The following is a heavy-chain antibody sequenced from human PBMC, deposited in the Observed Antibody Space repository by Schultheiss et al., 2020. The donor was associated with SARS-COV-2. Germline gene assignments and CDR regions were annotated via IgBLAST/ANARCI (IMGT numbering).Heavy chain of an antibody. D-gene: IGHD3-3*01. CDR2: ISYDGSNK. CDR3: ARDYDFWSGYYTPGYYYYGMDV. V-gene: IGHV3-30-3*01. CDR1: GFTFSSYE. Sequence: GGSLRLSCAASGFTFSSYEMNWVRQAPGKGLEWVAVISYDGSNKYYADSVKGRFTISRDNAKNSLYLQMNSLRAEDTAVYYCARDYDFWSGYYTPGYYYYGMDVWGQGTTVTVSS. J-gene: IGHJ6*02.